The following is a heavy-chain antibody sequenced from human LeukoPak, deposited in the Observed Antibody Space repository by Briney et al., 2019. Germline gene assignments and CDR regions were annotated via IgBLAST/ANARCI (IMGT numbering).Heavy chain of an antibody. CDR3: AREDGDYPYYFDY. D-gene: IGHD4-17*01. J-gene: IGHJ4*02. V-gene: IGHV3-33*01. Sequence: GRSLRLSCAASGFTFSSYGIHWVRQAPGKGLEWVAVIWYDGSNKYYADSVKGRFTISRDNSKNTLYLQMNSLRAEDTAVYYCAREDGDYPYYFDYWGQGTLVTVSS. CDR1: GFTFSSYG. CDR2: IWYDGSNK.